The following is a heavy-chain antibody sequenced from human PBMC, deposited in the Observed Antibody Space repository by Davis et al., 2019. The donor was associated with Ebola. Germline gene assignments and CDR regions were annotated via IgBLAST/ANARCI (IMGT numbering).Heavy chain of an antibody. J-gene: IGHJ4*02. V-gene: IGHV3-23*01. CDR1: GFTFSSYA. CDR2: VSGSGDTT. CDR3: AKAARHCTSTICYNRVFDY. D-gene: IGHD2-2*02. Sequence: GESLKISCAASGFTFSSYAMSWVRQAPGKGLEWVSAVSGSGDTTYYADSVKGRFTISRDNSKNTLYLQMNSLGAEDTAVYYCAKAARHCTSTICYNRVFDYWGQGTLVTVSS.